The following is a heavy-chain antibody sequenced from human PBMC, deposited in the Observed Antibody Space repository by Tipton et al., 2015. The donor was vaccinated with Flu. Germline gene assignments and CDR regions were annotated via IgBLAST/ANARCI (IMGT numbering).Heavy chain of an antibody. CDR1: GFNFSVYA. CDR3: AKDLSGYDFYYFEY. J-gene: IGHJ4*02. D-gene: IGHD5-12*01. Sequence: SLRLSCAASGFNFSVYAMHWVRQIPGKGLEWVAGISGNSGKIDYATSVKGRFAISRDNAKNSLYLQMNSLTTEDTAFYYCAKDLSGYDFYYFEYWGQGALVTVSS. V-gene: IGHV3-9*01. CDR2: ISGNSGKI.